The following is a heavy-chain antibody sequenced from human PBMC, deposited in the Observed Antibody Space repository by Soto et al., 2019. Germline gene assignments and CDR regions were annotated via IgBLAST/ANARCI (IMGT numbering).Heavy chain of an antibody. Sequence: GGSLRLSCGASGFTFSIFSMHWVRQAPGKGLEWVSYTSSEGTNEYYADSVKGRFTISRDNSKNTLYLQMNSLRAEDTAVYYCARDLDWLPDYWGQGTLVTVSS. D-gene: IGHD3-9*01. V-gene: IGHV3-30*02. J-gene: IGHJ4*02. CDR1: GFTFSIFS. CDR2: TSSEGTNE. CDR3: ARDLDWLPDY.